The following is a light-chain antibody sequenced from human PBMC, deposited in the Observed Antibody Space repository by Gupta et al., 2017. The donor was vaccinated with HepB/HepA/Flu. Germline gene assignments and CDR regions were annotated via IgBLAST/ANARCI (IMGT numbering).Light chain of an antibody. CDR1: SSNIGNNY. CDR2: ENN. J-gene: IGLJ2*01. CDR3: GTWDSSMSVVV. V-gene: IGLV1-51*02. Sequence: QYVLTQPPSVSAAPGQKVTISCSGSSSNIGNNYVSWYQQLQGTAPKVLIAENNKRPSGIPDRVASSKSGTSATPSLTVVQTGDEAEDDCGTWDSSMSVVVFGGGTKLTVL.